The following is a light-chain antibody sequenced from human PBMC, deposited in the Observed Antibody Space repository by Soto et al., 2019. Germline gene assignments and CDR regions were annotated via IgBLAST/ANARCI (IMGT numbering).Light chain of an antibody. CDR2: QNT. V-gene: IGLV3-1*01. CDR3: QGWDDTTAV. Sequence: SYELTQPPSVSVSPGQTATITCSGDKLGNQYGCWYQHKPGQSPVVVIYQNTKRPSGIPERFSASISGNTATLTISGTQALDEADYYCQGWDDTTAVFGGGTKVTVL. CDR1: KLGNQY. J-gene: IGLJ3*02.